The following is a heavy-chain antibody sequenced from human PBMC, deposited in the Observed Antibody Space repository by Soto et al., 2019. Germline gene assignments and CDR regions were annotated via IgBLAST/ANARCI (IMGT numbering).Heavy chain of an antibody. Sequence: GGSLRLSCAASGFTFSSYAMSWVRQAPGKGLEWVSAISGSGGSTYYADSVKGRFTISRDNSKNTLYLQMNSLRAEDTAVYYCAKETSSSWYPQFYYYYGMDVWGQGTTVTVSS. D-gene: IGHD6-13*01. CDR2: ISGSGGST. J-gene: IGHJ6*02. V-gene: IGHV3-23*01. CDR3: AKETSSSWYPQFYYYYGMDV. CDR1: GFTFSSYA.